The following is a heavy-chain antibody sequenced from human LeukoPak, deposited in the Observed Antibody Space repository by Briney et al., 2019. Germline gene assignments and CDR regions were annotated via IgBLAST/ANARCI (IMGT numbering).Heavy chain of an antibody. CDR1: GFTFSTYW. CDR2: ISSGGTSA. D-gene: IGHD6-19*01. V-gene: IGHV3-74*01. CDR3: ATASAETGTFVY. Sequence: GGFLRLSCAASGFTFSTYWMHWVRQTPGMGPVWVSRISSGGTSATYADSVRGQFTISRDNAKNTVYLQMNSLRVEDTAVYYCATASAETGTFVYWGQGTLVTVSS. J-gene: IGHJ4*02.